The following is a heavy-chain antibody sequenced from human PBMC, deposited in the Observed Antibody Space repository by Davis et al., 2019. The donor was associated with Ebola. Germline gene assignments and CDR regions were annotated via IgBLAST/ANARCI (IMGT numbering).Heavy chain of an antibody. Sequence: PSETLSLTCTVSGGSIRSSTYYWGWIRQPPGKGLEWIGSIYYSGSTYYNPSLKSRVTISVDTSKNQFSLKLSSVTAADTAVYYCASPFPREDQHFDYWGQGTLVTVSS. D-gene: IGHD2-15*01. CDR1: GGSIRSSTYY. CDR3: ASPFPREDQHFDY. CDR2: IYYSGST. J-gene: IGHJ4*02. V-gene: IGHV4-39*01.